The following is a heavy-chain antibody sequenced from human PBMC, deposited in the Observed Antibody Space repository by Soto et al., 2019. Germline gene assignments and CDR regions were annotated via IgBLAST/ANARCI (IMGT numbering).Heavy chain of an antibody. CDR3: ARSVVVTASFNWFDP. V-gene: IGHV6-1*01. CDR2: TYYRSKWDN. Sequence: SQTLSLTCAISGDSVSSNSAAWNWIRQSPSRGLEWLGRTYYRSKWDNDYAVSVKSRITINPDTSKNQFSLQLNSVTPEDTAVYYCARSVVVTASFNWFDPWGQGTLVTVSS. J-gene: IGHJ5*02. CDR1: GDSVSSNSAA. D-gene: IGHD2-21*02.